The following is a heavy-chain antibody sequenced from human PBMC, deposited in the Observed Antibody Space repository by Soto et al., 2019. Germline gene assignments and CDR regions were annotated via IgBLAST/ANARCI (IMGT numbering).Heavy chain of an antibody. Sequence: ASVKVSCKASGYTFTSYDISWVRQAPGQGLEWMGWISAYNGNTNYAQKLQGRVTMTTDTSTSTAYMELRSLRSDDTAVYYCARDDYGDHSYDYWGQGTLVTVSS. V-gene: IGHV1-18*04. CDR1: GYTFTSYD. D-gene: IGHD4-17*01. CDR2: ISAYNGNT. CDR3: ARDDYGDHSYDY. J-gene: IGHJ4*02.